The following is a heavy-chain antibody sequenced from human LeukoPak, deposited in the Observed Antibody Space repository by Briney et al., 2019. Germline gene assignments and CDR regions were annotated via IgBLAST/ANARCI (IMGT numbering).Heavy chain of an antibody. CDR3: ARRGYGSGSYYFDY. CDR2: ISNSGGST. V-gene: IGHV3-23*01. Sequence: GGSLRLSCAASGFTFTTYAMSWVRQAPGRGLEWVSAISNSGGSTYYADSVKGRFTISRDNSKNTLYLQITRLRAEDTAIYYCARRGYGSGSYYFDYWGQGTLVTVSS. CDR1: GFTFTTYA. D-gene: IGHD3-10*01. J-gene: IGHJ4*02.